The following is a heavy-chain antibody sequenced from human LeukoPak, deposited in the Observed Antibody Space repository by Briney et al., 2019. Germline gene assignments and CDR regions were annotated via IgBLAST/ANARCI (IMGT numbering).Heavy chain of an antibody. Sequence: PGGSLRLSCAASGFTFSDYYMSWIRQAPGKGLEWVSYISSSGSTIYYADSVKGRFTISRDNAKNSLYLQMNSLRAEDTAVYYCARDRWAYSSSWHIDYWGQGTLVTVSS. CDR1: GFTFSDYY. V-gene: IGHV3-11*01. J-gene: IGHJ4*02. CDR3: ARDRWAYSSSWHIDY. D-gene: IGHD6-13*01. CDR2: ISSSGSTI.